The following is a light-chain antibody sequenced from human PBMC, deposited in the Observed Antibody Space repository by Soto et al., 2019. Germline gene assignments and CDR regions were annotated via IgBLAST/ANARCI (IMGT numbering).Light chain of an antibody. V-gene: IGKV3-20*01. J-gene: IGKJ1*01. CDR1: QSVYSTY. CDR2: GSS. CDR3: QQYGSSPST. Sequence: EIVLTQSPGTLSLSPGDTATLSCRASQSVYSTYLAWYQHKVGQAPRLLIYGSSTRATGIPDRFSGSGSGTDFTLTIRRLEPEDFAVCYCQQYGSSPSTFGQGTKVEVK.